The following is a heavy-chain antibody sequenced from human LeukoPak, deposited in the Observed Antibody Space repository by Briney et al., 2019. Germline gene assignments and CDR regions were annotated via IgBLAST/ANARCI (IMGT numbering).Heavy chain of an antibody. V-gene: IGHV3-48*01. Sequence: GGSLRLSCAASGFTFSSYSMNWVRQAPGKGLEWVSYISSSSSTIYYADSVKGRLTISRDNAKNSLYLQMNSRRAEDTAVYYCARIYGDYEPFDYWGPGTLVTVSS. CDR2: ISSSSSTI. J-gene: IGHJ4*02. D-gene: IGHD4-17*01. CDR1: GFTFSSYS. CDR3: ARIYGDYEPFDY.